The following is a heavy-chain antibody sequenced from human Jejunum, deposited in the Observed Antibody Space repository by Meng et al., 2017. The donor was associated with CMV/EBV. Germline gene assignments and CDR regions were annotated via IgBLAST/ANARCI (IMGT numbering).Heavy chain of an antibody. D-gene: IGHD6-19*01. CDR3: ARVGSGSYKLDL. J-gene: IGHJ5*02. CDR1: GFTLSDHI. V-gene: IGHV3-21*04. Sequence: CAASGFTLSDHIMTWVRQAPGRGLEWVSSISSYSTYIYYADSVKGRFTISRDNANNSLLLHMDSLRADDTAVYFCARVGSGSYKLDLWGQGVLVTVSS. CDR2: ISSYSTYI.